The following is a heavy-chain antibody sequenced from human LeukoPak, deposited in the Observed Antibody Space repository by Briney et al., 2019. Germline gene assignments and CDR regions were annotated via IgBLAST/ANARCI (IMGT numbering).Heavy chain of an antibody. CDR2: ISSSGSTI. D-gene: IGHD5-18*01. CDR3: ARDGYRDAFDI. Sequence: GGSLRLSCAASGFTFSSYEMNWVRQAPGKGLEWVSYISSSGSTIYYADSVKGRFTISRDNAKNSLYLQMNSLRAEDTAVYYCARDGYRDAFDIWGQGTMVTVSS. CDR1: GFTFSSYE. V-gene: IGHV3-48*03. J-gene: IGHJ3*02.